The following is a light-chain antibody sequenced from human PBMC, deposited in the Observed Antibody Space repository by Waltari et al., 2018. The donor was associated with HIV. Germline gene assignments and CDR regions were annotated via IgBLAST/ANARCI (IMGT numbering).Light chain of an antibody. Sequence: QSVLTQPPSVSGDPGQRVTISCTGSSPNNGAGYDVHWYQQLPGTAPKLLIYGNTNRPSGVPDRFSGSKSGTSPSLAITGLQTEDEADYYCQSYDSSLTGSVFGGGTKLTVL. J-gene: IGLJ2*01. V-gene: IGLV1-40*01. CDR3: QSYDSSLTGSV. CDR2: GNT. CDR1: SPNNGAGYD.